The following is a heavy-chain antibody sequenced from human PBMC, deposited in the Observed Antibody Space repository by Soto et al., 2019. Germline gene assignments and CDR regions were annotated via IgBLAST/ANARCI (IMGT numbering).Heavy chain of an antibody. CDR1: GSTFSSYG. V-gene: IGHV3-30*18. J-gene: IGHJ4*02. CDR2: ISYAGDYQ. D-gene: IGHD6-13*01. CDR3: AKSRGGSSWYEGDS. Sequence: QVQLVESGGGVVQPGRSLRLSCAASGSTFSSYGMHWVRQAPGKGLEWVAVISYAGDYQYYADSVKGRFTISRDNSKNTLYLQMNTLRPEDTAVYFCAKSRGGSSWYEGDSWGQGTLVTVSS.